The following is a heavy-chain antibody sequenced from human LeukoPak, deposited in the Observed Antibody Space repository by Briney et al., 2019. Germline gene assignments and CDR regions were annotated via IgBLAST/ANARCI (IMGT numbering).Heavy chain of an antibody. V-gene: IGHV1-69*05. CDR2: IIPIFGTA. CDR3: ASSDFDWSMLGHYYYYMDV. J-gene: IGHJ6*03. CDR1: GGTFSSYA. Sequence: AVKVSCKASGGTFSSYAISWVRQAPGQGLEWMGRIIPIFGTANYAQKFQGRVTITTDESTSTAYMELSSLRSEDTAVYYCASSDFDWSMLGHYYYYMDVWGKGTTVTVSS. D-gene: IGHD3-9*01.